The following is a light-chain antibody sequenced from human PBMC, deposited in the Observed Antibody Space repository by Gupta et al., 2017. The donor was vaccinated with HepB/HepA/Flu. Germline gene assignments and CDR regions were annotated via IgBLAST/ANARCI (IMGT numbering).Light chain of an antibody. CDR2: DAF. CDR1: ESVSSY. V-gene: IGKV3-11*01. J-gene: IGKJ5*01. Sequence: EIVLTQSPATLSLSPGERATLACRASESVSSYLAWYQQKPGQAPRLLIYDAFNRATGIPARFSGSGSGTDFTLTISRVEPEDFAVYYCQQCSHWPLTFGQGTRLEIK. CDR3: QQCSHWPLT.